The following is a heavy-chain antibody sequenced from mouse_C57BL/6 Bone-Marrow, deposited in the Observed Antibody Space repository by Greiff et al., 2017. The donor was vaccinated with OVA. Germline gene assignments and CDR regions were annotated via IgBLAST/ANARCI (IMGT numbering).Heavy chain of an antibody. J-gene: IGHJ3*01. CDR3: AILYYYGSRSWFAY. Sequence: QVQLQQPGAELVKPGASVKVSCKASGYTFTSYWMHWVKQRPGQGLEWIGRLHPSDSDTNYNQKFKGKATLTVDKSSSTAYMQLSSLTSEDSAVYYCAILYYYGSRSWFAYWGQGTLVTVSA. D-gene: IGHD1-1*01. V-gene: IGHV1-74*01. CDR1: GYTFTSYW. CDR2: LHPSDSDT.